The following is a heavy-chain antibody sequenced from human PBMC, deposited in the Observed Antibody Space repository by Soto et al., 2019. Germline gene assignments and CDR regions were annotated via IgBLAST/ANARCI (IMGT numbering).Heavy chain of an antibody. V-gene: IGHV4-31*03. Sequence: QVQLQESGPGLVKPSQTLSLTCTVSGGSISSGGYYWSWIRQHPGKGLEWIGSIYDSGSTYYNPSLESRVTISLDASKNQFPLKRASVTAADTAMYYCARGGTRAYFHHWGQGTLVTVSS. J-gene: IGHJ1*01. CDR1: GGSISSGGYY. D-gene: IGHD1-1*01. CDR3: ARGGTRAYFHH. CDR2: IYDSGST.